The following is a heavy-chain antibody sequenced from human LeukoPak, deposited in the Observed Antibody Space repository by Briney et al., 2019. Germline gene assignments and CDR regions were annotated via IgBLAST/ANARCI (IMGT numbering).Heavy chain of an antibody. V-gene: IGHV1-46*01. Sequence: ASVKVSCKASGYTFTNYYMHWVRQAPGQGLEWMGIINPSGGSTSYAQKFQGRVTMTRDMSTSTVYMELSSLRSEDTAVYYCARSMNYYDSSGYYTFDYWGQGTLVTVSS. J-gene: IGHJ4*02. D-gene: IGHD3-22*01. CDR1: GYTFTNYY. CDR2: INPSGGST. CDR3: ARSMNYYDSSGYYTFDY.